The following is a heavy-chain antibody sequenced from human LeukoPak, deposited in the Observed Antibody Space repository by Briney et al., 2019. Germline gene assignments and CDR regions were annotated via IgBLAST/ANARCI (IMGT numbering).Heavy chain of an antibody. CDR2: IYTSGST. V-gene: IGHV4-4*07. CDR1: GGSISSHY. Sequence: PSETLSLTCTVSGGSISSHYWSWIRQPPGKGLEWIGRIYTSGSTNYNPSLKSRVTMSVDTSKNQFSLKLSSVTAADTAVYYCARDLGYSSGWYGLTNWFDPWGQGTLVTVSS. J-gene: IGHJ5*02. CDR3: ARDLGYSSGWYGLTNWFDP. D-gene: IGHD6-19*01.